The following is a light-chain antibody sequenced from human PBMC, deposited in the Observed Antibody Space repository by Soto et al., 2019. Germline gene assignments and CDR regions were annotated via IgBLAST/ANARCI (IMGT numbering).Light chain of an antibody. J-gene: IGLJ2*01. Sequence: QSVLTQPPSASGTPGQRVTISCYGSSSNIGSHTVHWYQHLPGTAPKLLIYSNNQRPSGVPDRFSGSKSGTSASLAISGLQSEDEADYYCAAWDDSLNGVVFGGGTKLTVL. V-gene: IGLV1-44*01. CDR1: SSNIGSHT. CDR3: AAWDDSLNGVV. CDR2: SNN.